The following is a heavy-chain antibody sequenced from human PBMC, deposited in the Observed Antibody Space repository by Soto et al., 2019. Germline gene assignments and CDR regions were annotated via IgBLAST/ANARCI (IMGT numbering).Heavy chain of an antibody. Sequence: PGESLRISCKGSGYRFTSYWIGGVRQMLGKGLEWMGIIYPGDSDTRYSPSFQGQVTISADKSISTAYLQWSSLKASDTAMYYCARLGLVPAAISNYYYYMDVWGKGTTVTVSS. CDR3: ARLGLVPAAISNYYYYMDV. V-gene: IGHV5-51*01. J-gene: IGHJ6*03. CDR1: GYRFTSYW. D-gene: IGHD2-2*01. CDR2: IYPGDSDT.